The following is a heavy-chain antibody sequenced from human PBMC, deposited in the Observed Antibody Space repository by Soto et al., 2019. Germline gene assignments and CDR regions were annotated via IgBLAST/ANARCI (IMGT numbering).Heavy chain of an antibody. V-gene: IGHV3-74*01. J-gene: IGHJ5*02. CDR2: INGAGTMT. CDR1: GFTFGTYW. Sequence: EVPLVESGGGLVQPGGSLRLSCAASGFTFGTYWLHWVRPAPGKGLVWVSRINGAGTMTTYADSVKGRFTISRDNAKNTLYMQMISLRAEDTAVYYCARVATGSYNWFDPGGQGTLGTVSS. D-gene: IGHD1-26*01. CDR3: ARVATGSYNWFDP.